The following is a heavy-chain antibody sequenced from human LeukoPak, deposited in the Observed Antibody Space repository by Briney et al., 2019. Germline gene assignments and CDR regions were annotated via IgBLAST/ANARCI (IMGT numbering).Heavy chain of an antibody. J-gene: IGHJ6*03. CDR2: IDRDGRVQ. CDR1: GFTTHYW. V-gene: IGHV3-7*01. Sequence: PGGSLRLSCTASGFTTHYWLNRVRQSPGRGLEWVANIDRDGRVQHYVDSVEGRFTISRDSAKNSLDLQMHSLRAEDTAVYYCTGGSDKVLSGEYCYYMDVWGKGTTVTVSS. CDR3: TGGSDKVLSGEYCYYMDV. D-gene: IGHD2/OR15-2a*01.